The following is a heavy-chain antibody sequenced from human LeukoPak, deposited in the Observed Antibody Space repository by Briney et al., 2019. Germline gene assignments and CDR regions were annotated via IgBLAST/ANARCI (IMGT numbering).Heavy chain of an antibody. J-gene: IGHJ4*02. CDR1: GFSFTSYS. V-gene: IGHV3-48*01. Sequence: GGSLRLSCAASGFSFTSYSMNWVRQAPGKGLEWVSYISGSGNAKHYTDSVKGRFTISRDNAKNALYLQMNSLRAEDTAVYFCARDYLYAFDYWGQGTLVTVSS. D-gene: IGHD2-2*01. CDR3: ARDYLYAFDY. CDR2: ISGSGNAK.